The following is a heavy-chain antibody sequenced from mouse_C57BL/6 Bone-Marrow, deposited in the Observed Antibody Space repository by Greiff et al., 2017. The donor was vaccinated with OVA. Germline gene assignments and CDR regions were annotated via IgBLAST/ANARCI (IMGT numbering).Heavy chain of an antibody. CDR1: GYTFTSYW. CDR2: IYPGNSDT. V-gene: IGHV1-5*01. Sequence: VQLQQSGTVLARPGASVKMSCKTSGYTFTSYWMHWVKQRPGQGLEWIGAIYPGNSDTSLNQKFKGKAKLTAVTTDSTTYVELRSLTNEDCAVYYCSANWDYFDYWPQGTTLTVFS. CDR3: SANWDYFDY. D-gene: IGHD4-1*01. J-gene: IGHJ2*01.